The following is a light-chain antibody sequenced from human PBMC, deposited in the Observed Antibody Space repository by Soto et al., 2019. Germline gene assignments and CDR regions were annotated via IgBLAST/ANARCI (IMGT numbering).Light chain of an antibody. V-gene: IGKV3-15*01. J-gene: IGKJ4*01. CDR3: QQYNSWPLT. CDR1: QSVGSS. CDR2: GAS. Sequence: EMVRTQSPATQSVSPGERATLSCRASQSVGSSLAWYQRKPGQAPRLLIYGASTRATGIPATFSGSGSGTEFTLTISSLQSEDFAVYYCQQYNSWPLTFGGGTQVDI.